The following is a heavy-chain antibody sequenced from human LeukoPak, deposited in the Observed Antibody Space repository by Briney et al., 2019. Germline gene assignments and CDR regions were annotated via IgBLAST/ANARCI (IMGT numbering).Heavy chain of an antibody. V-gene: IGHV3-7*01. J-gene: IGHJ3*02. D-gene: IGHD3-22*01. CDR1: GFTFSSYW. CDR2: IKQDGSEK. Sequence: GGSLRLSCAASGFTFSSYWMSWVRQAPGKGLEWVANIKQDGSEKYYVDSVKGRFTISRDNAKNSLYLQMNSLRAEDKAVYYCARDPYYYDSSGYYYDAFDIWGQGTMVTVSS. CDR3: ARDPYYYDSSGYYYDAFDI.